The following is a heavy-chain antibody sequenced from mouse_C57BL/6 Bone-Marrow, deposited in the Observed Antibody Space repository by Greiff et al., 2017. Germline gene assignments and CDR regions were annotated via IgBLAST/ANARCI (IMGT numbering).Heavy chain of an antibody. Sequence: QVQLKQSGPGLVQPSQSLSITCTVSGFSLTSYGVHWVRQSPGKGLEWLGVIWRGGSTDYNAAFMSRLSITKDNSKSQVSFKMNSLQADDTAIYYCAKKKGGYYGSSYYWYFDVWGTGTTVTVSS. CDR3: AKKKGGYYGSSYYWYFDV. J-gene: IGHJ1*03. V-gene: IGHV2-5*01. CDR2: IWRGGST. CDR1: GFSLTSYG. D-gene: IGHD1-1*01.